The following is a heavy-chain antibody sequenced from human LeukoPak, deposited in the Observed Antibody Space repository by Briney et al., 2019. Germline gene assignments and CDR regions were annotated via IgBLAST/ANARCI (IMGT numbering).Heavy chain of an antibody. J-gene: IGHJ5*02. V-gene: IGHV1-3*01. CDR1: GYTFTSYA. CDR3: ARDSGPITMVRGVIPPGIGFDP. D-gene: IGHD3-10*01. CDR2: INAGNGNT. Sequence: ASVKVSCKASGYTFTSYAMHWVRQAPGQRLEWMGWINAGNGNTKYSQKFQGRVTITRDTSASTAYMELSSLRSEDTAVYYCARDSGPITMVRGVIPPGIGFDPWGQGTLVTVSS.